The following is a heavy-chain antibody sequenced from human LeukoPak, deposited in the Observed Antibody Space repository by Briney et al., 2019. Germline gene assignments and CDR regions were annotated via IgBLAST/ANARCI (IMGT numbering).Heavy chain of an antibody. V-gene: IGHV4-61*02. CDR1: GGSISSGSYY. CDR3: ARATYYYDSSGSNWFDP. D-gene: IGHD3-22*01. J-gene: IGHJ5*02. Sequence: PSETLSLTCTVSGGSISSGSYYWSWIRQPAGKGLEWIGRIYTSGSTNYNPSLKSRVTISVDTSKNQFSLKLSSVTAADTAVYYCARATYYYDSSGSNWFDPWGQGTLVTVSS. CDR2: IYTSGST.